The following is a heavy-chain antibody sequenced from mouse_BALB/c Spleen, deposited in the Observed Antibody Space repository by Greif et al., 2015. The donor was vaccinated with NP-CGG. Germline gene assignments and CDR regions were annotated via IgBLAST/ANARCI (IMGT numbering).Heavy chain of an antibody. J-gene: IGHJ3*01. D-gene: IGHD3-2*01. CDR2: INPYNDGT. CDR3: AREDSSGYTWFAY. V-gene: IGHV1-14*01. Sequence: VQLQQSGPELVKPGASVKMSCKASGYTFTSYVMHWVKQKPGQGLEWIGYINPYNDGTKYNEKFKGKATLTSDKSSSTAYMELSSLTSEDSAVYYCAREDSSGYTWFAYWGQGTLVTVSA. CDR1: GYTFTSYV.